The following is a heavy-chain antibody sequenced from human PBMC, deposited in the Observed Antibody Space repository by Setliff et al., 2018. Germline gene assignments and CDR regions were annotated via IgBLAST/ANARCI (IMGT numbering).Heavy chain of an antibody. D-gene: IGHD2-15*01. CDR3: ARDHIYRGGSWYDYFDS. CDR2: ISSSSSTI. J-gene: IGHJ4*02. V-gene: IGHV3-48*04. Sequence: PGGSLRLSCAASGFTFSSYNMNWVRQAPGKGLEWVSYISSSSSTIYYADSVKGRFTISRDNAENSLYLQMNSLRAEDTAVYYCARDHIYRGGSWYDYFDSWGQGTLVTVSS. CDR1: GFTFSSYN.